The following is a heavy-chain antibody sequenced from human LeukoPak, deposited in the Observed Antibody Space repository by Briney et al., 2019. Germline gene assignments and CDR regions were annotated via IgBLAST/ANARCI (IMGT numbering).Heavy chain of an antibody. J-gene: IGHJ4*02. CDR1: GFTFSDFW. CDR2: IKQDGSET. V-gene: IGHV3-7*01. D-gene: IGHD7-27*01. CDR3: AGDRSWAFDR. Sequence: GGSLRLSCAASGFTFSDFWMNWVRQAPGKGLEWVANIKQDGSETYYVDSVKGRFTISRDNARKSVYLQMNSLTAEDTAVYYCAGDRSWAFDRWGQGTLVTVFS.